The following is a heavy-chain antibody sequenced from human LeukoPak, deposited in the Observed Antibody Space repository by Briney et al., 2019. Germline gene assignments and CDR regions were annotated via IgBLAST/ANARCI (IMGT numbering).Heavy chain of an antibody. CDR2: IDSSGTT. CDR3: ARHGYIQFWLY. Sequence: SETLSLTCTVSGASLSRGTYFWGWIRQSPEKGLEWIGSIDSSGTTHYNSSLKSRVVISVDTSRNEVSLNLTSVTSADTAVYYCARHGYIQFWLYWGQGTQVIVSS. D-gene: IGHD5-18*01. CDR1: GASLSRGTYF. V-gene: IGHV4-39*01. J-gene: IGHJ4*02.